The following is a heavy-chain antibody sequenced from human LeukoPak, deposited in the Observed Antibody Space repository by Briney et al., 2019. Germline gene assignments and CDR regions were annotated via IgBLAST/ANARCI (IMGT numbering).Heavy chain of an antibody. Sequence: ASVKLSCKASGYTFTGYYMHWVRQAPGQGLEWMGWINTNSGGTNYAQKFQGRVTMTRDTSISTAYMELNRLRSDDTAVYYCARDVTSDSTWGQGTLVTVSS. CDR3: ARDVTSDST. CDR1: GYTFTGYY. V-gene: IGHV1-2*02. D-gene: IGHD3-22*01. J-gene: IGHJ5*02. CDR2: INTNSGGT.